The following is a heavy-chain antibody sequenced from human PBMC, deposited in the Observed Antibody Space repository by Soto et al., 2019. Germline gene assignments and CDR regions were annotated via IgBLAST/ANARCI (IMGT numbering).Heavy chain of an antibody. V-gene: IGHV1-69*02. CDR2: IIPILGIA. CDR1: GGTFSSYT. D-gene: IGHD6-13*01. Sequence: GASVKVSCKASGGTFSSYTISWVRQAPGQGLEWMGRIIPILGIANYAQKFQGRVTITADESTSTAYMELRSLRSDDTAVYYCARGGIAAAVDYWGQGTLVTVSS. J-gene: IGHJ4*02. CDR3: ARGGIAAAVDY.